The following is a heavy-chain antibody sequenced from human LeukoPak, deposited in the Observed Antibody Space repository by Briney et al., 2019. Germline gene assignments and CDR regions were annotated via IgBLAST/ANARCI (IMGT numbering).Heavy chain of an antibody. Sequence: FSAANSTQKFQGRLTITADISTNTVYMELSSLRFDDTAVYYCATGKYYDILTGSYFDYWGQGTLVTVSS. CDR2: FSAA. D-gene: IGHD3-9*01. CDR3: ATGKYYDILTGSYFDY. V-gene: IGHV1-69*06. J-gene: IGHJ4*02.